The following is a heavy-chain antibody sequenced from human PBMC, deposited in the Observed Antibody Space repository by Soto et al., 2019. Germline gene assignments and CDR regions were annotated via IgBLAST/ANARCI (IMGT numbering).Heavy chain of an antibody. CDR1: GDSVSSNSAA. J-gene: IGHJ6*03. Sequence: QVQLQESGPGLVKPSQTLSLTCAISGDSVSSNSAAWNWIRLSPSRGLEWLARTYYRSRWYNDYAVSVRSRINDNPDTSKNQFSLQLTSVTPEDTAVYYCAGTTSHQWYYMDVWGKGTTVTVSS. CDR2: TYYRSRWYN. D-gene: IGHD1-7*01. V-gene: IGHV6-1*01. CDR3: AGTTSHQWYYMDV.